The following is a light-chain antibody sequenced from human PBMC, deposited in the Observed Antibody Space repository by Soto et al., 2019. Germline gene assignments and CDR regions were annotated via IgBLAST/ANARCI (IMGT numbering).Light chain of an antibody. Sequence: DIQMTQSPPSLSASVGDRVIITCRASQSISRYINWYQQKPGQAPKLLIYAAFTLEGGVPTRFSGSGSGTDFPLTISSLQPEDFANYFCQQSYNTPFTFGPGTRVEI. CDR1: QSISRY. CDR3: QQSYNTPFT. V-gene: IGKV1-39*01. CDR2: AAF. J-gene: IGKJ3*01.